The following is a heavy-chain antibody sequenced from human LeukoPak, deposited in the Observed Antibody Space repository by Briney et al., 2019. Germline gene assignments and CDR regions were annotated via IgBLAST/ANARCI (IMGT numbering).Heavy chain of an antibody. CDR3: ARDGRAKNWNGNWFDL. V-gene: IGHV3-48*01. J-gene: IGHJ5*02. D-gene: IGHD1-1*01. Sequence: GGSLRLSCAASGFTFSSYSMTWVRQAPGKGLEWVSYISSSSSTIYYADSVKGRFTISRDNAKNSLYLQMNSLRVEDTAVYYCARDGRAKNWNGNWFDLWGQGALVTVSS. CDR2: ISSSSSTI. CDR1: GFTFSSYS.